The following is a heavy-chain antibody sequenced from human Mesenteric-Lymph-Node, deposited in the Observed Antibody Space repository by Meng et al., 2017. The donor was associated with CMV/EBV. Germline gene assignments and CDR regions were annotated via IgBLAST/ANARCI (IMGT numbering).Heavy chain of an antibody. CDR2: SRDKANSYST. D-gene: IGHD3-3*01. CDR1: GFTFSDHY. J-gene: IGHJ6*02. CDR3: TSAFSSATGMDV. V-gene: IGHV3-72*01. Sequence: GGSLRLSCAASGFTFSDHYMDWVRQAPGKGPEWIGRSRDKANSYSTEYAASVRGRFITSRDDSKNSLYLQMNSLETEDTAVYYCTSAFSSATGMDVWGQGTTVTVSS.